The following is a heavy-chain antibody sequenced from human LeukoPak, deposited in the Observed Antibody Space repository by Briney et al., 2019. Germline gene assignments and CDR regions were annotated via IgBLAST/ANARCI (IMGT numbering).Heavy chain of an antibody. Sequence: QPGGSLRLSCVASGFAFTNYWMTWVRQAPGKRLQWVANIRQDGNERYFVDSVKGRFTISRDNAKNSLYLQMNSLRAEDTAVYYCARLVAGAGITYWGQGILVTVSS. D-gene: IGHD6-19*01. CDR2: IRQDGNER. CDR3: ARLVAGAGITY. V-gene: IGHV3-7*05. CDR1: GFAFTNYW. J-gene: IGHJ4*02.